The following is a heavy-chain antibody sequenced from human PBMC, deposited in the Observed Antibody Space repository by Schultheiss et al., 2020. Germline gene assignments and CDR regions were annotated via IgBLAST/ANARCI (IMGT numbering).Heavy chain of an antibody. Sequence: SETLSLTCTVSGGSISSGGYYWGWIRQPPGKGLEWIGSIYYSGSTYYNPSLKSRDTISVDTSKNQFSLKLSSVTAADTAVYYCASIRAGAYSANFDYWGQGTLVTVSS. CDR1: GGSISSGGYY. CDR3: ASIRAGAYSANFDY. CDR2: IYYSGST. D-gene: IGHD4/OR15-4a*01. V-gene: IGHV4-39*07. J-gene: IGHJ4*02.